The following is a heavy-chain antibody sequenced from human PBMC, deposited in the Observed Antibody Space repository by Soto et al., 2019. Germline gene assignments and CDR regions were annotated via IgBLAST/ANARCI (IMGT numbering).Heavy chain of an antibody. CDR1: GFTFDDYA. D-gene: IGHD6-19*01. Sequence: GGSLRLSCAASGFTFDDYAMHWVRQAPGKGLEWVAGISWNSGTIGYADSVKGRFTISRDNAKNSLYLQMDSLRAEDTALYYCAKAVAGLFAYWGHGTLV. CDR2: ISWNSGTI. CDR3: AKAVAGLFAY. J-gene: IGHJ4*01. V-gene: IGHV3-9*01.